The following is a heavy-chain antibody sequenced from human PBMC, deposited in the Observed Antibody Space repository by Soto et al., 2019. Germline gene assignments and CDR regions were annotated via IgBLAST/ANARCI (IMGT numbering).Heavy chain of an antibody. D-gene: IGHD3-3*01. J-gene: IGHJ4*02. V-gene: IGHV3-7*01. CDR1: GFTFSSYW. CDR2: IKQDGSEK. Sequence: PVGSLRLSCAASGFTFSSYWMSWVRQAPGKGLEWVANIKQDGSEKYYVDSVKGRFTISRDNAKNSLYLQMNSLRAEDTAVYYCAREFYDFWSGYFDYWGQGTLVTV. CDR3: AREFYDFWSGYFDY.